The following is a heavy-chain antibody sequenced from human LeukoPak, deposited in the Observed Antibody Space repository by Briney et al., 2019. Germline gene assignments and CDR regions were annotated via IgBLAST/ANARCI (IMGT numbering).Heavy chain of an antibody. CDR2: ISWSSGSI. CDR1: GFTFDDYA. J-gene: IGHJ3*02. Sequence: GRSLRLSCAASGFTFDDYAMRWVRQAPGKGLEWVSGISWSSGSIGYADSVKGRFTICRDNANNSLYLQMNSLRAEDMALYYCAKGARSATGAFDIWGQGTKVTVSS. D-gene: IGHD1-14*01. V-gene: IGHV3-9*03. CDR3: AKGARSATGAFDI.